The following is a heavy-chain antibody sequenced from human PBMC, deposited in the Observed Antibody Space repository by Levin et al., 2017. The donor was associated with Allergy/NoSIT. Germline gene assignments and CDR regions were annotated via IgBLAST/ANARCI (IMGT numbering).Heavy chain of an antibody. CDR1: GFTFNKFG. V-gene: IGHV3-30*18. CDR2: ISFDASQE. CDR3: AKIGDCSSGVCFWETLHDAFDV. J-gene: IGHJ3*01. D-gene: IGHD2-21*02. Sequence: PGGSLRLSCAASGFTFNKFGMHWVRQGPGKGLEWVAVISFDASQEYYADSVKGRFTISRDNSKNTLYLQMNSLRPEDTAVYFCAKIGDCSSGVCFWETLHDAFDVWGQGTVVSVSS.